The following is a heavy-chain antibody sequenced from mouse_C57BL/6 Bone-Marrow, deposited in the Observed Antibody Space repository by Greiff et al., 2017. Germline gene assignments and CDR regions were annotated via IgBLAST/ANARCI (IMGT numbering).Heavy chain of an antibody. CDR3: ATYDGFYYYAMDY. CDR2: IYPGSGST. CDR1: GYTFTSYW. D-gene: IGHD2-3*01. Sequence: QVQLQQPGAELVKPGASVKMSCKASGYTFTSYWITWVKQRPGQGLEWIGDIYPGSGSTNYNEKFKSKATLTVDTSSSTAYMQLSSLTSEDSAVYYCATYDGFYYYAMDYWGQGTSVTGSS. J-gene: IGHJ4*01. V-gene: IGHV1-55*01.